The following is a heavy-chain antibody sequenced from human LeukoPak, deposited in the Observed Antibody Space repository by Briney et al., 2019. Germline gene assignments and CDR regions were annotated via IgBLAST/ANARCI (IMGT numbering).Heavy chain of an antibody. CDR2: IYYSGST. D-gene: IGHD3-10*01. Sequence: SETLSLTCTVSGGSISSSSYYWGWIRQPPGKGLEWIGSIYYSGSTYYNPSLKSRVTISVDTSKNQFSLDLTSVTAADTAVYYCARRTREGHYYGSGNYYYYYMEVWGKGTTVTISS. J-gene: IGHJ6*03. CDR1: GGSISSSSYY. CDR3: ARRTREGHYYGSGNYYYYYMEV. V-gene: IGHV4-39*01.